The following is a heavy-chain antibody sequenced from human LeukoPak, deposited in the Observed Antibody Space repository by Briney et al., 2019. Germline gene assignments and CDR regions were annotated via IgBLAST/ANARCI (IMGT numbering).Heavy chain of an antibody. D-gene: IGHD1-26*01. CDR1: GFTFSSYW. J-gene: IGHJ1*01. CDR2: IKQDGSEK. CDR3: ARDLRGAAHYFQH. Sequence: PGGSLRLSCAASGFTFSSYWMSWVRQAPGKGLEWVANIKQDGSEKYYVDSVKGRFTMSRDNAKNSLYLQMNSLRAEDTAVYYCARDLRGAAHYFQHWGQGTLVTVSS. V-gene: IGHV3-7*01.